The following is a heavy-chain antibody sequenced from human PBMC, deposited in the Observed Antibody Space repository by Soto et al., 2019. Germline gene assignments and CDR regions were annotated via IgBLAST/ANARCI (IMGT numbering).Heavy chain of an antibody. J-gene: IGHJ4*02. CDR1: GFTFSSYD. Sequence: GGSLRLSCAASGFTFSSYDMHWVRQATGKGLEWVSAIGTAGDTYYPGSVKGRFTISRENAKNSLYLQMNNLRAEDTAVYYCARGGGYCSSTSCYTFDYWGQGTLVTVSS. V-gene: IGHV3-13*01. CDR2: IGTAGDT. CDR3: ARGGGYCSSTSCYTFDY. D-gene: IGHD2-2*02.